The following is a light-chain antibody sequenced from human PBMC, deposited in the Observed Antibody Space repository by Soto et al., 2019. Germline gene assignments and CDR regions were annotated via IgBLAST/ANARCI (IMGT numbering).Light chain of an antibody. CDR1: QSVSSN. CDR3: QQYDNWPLT. V-gene: IGKV3-15*01. CDR2: NPS. J-gene: IGKJ4*01. Sequence: EIVMTQSPATLSVSPGERATLSCRASQSVSSNLAWYQQKPGQAPKLLIYNPSTRATGIPARFSGSGSGTEFTLTISSLQSEDFEIYYCQQYDNWPLTFGGGTKVDIK.